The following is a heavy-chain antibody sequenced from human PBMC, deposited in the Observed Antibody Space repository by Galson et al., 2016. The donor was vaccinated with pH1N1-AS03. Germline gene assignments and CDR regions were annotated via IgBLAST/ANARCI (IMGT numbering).Heavy chain of an antibody. D-gene: IGHD1-26*01. Sequence: SLRLSCAASGFAVSANAMSWVRQAPGKGLEWVSSFDGSGDGTHCADSVKGRFTIYRDNSKNMLYLQMNSLRAEDTAIYYCAKDFLGWASDVWGQGTMVTVSS. V-gene: IGHV3-23*01. CDR2: FDGSGDGT. J-gene: IGHJ3*01. CDR3: AKDFLGWASDV. CDR1: GFAVSANA.